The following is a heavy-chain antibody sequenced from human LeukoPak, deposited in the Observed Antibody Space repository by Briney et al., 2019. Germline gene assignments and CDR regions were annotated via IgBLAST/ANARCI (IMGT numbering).Heavy chain of an antibody. CDR1: GGSISSYY. D-gene: IGHD6-13*01. CDR2: IYYSGST. Sequence: SETLSLTCTVSGGSISSYYWSWIRQPPGKGLEWIGYIYYSGSTNYNPSLKSRVTISVDTSKNQFSLKLGSVTAADTAVYYCARVLGSSWKYNWFDPWGQGTLVTVSS. V-gene: IGHV4-59*01. J-gene: IGHJ5*02. CDR3: ARVLGSSWKYNWFDP.